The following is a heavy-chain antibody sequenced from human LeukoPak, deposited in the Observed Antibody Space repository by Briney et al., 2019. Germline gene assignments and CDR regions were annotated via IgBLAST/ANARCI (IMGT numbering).Heavy chain of an antibody. J-gene: IGHJ4*02. V-gene: IGHV4-59*08. CDR2: IYYSGST. Sequence: SETLSLTCTVSGGSISSYYWSWIRQPPGKGLEWIGYIYYSGSTNYNPSLKSRISISVDTSKNQFSLKLTSVTAADTAVYYCARQTGSGLFILPGGQGTLVTVSS. CDR3: ARQTGSGLFILP. D-gene: IGHD3/OR15-3a*01. CDR1: GGSISSYY.